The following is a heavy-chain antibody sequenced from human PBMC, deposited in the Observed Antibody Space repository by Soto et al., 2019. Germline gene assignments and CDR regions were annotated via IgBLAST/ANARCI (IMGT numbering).Heavy chain of an antibody. D-gene: IGHD5-18*01. CDR2: IYSSGST. V-gene: IGHV4-61*01. J-gene: IGHJ4*02. Sequence: SETLSLTCTVSGDSVSSDNYYWTWIRQPPGKGLEWIGYIYSSGSTNYNPSLKSRVTISLDKSSNQFSLKLTSVTAADTAVYYCARDIRGYSRAFDYWGQGTLVTVS. CDR3: ARDIRGYSRAFDY. CDR1: GDSVSSDNYY.